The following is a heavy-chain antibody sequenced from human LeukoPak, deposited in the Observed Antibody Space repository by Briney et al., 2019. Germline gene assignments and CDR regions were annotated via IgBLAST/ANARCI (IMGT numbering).Heavy chain of an antibody. CDR3: ARGEQQIQLWLRPGVWYFDY. V-gene: IGHV4-34*01. D-gene: IGHD5-18*01. Sequence: SETLSLTCAVYGGSFSGYYWSWIRQPPGKGLEWIGEINHSGSTNYNPSLKSRVTISVDTSKNQFSLKLSSVTAADTAVYYCARGEQQIQLWLRPGVWYFDYWGQGTLVTVSS. J-gene: IGHJ4*02. CDR2: INHSGST. CDR1: GGSFSGYY.